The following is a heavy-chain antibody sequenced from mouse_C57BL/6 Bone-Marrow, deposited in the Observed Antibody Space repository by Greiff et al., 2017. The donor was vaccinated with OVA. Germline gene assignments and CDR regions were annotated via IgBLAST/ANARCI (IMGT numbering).Heavy chain of an antibody. CDR1: GYTFTSYW. CDR2: IDPSDSYT. D-gene: IGHD6-1*01. V-gene: IGHV1-50*01. Sequence: QVQLQQPGAELVKPGASVKLSCKASGYTFTSYWMHWVKQRPGQGLEWIGEIDPSDSYTNYNQKFKGKATLTVDTSSSTAYMQLSSLTSEDSAVYYCASSQPRYFDDWGQGTTLTVSS. CDR3: ASSQPRYFDD. J-gene: IGHJ2*01.